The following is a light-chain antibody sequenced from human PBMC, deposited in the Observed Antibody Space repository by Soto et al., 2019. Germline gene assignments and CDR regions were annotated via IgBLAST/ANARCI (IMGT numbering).Light chain of an antibody. CDR3: AAWDDSLNGRV. CDR1: SSNIRSNT. CDR2: RSD. V-gene: IGLV1-44*01. J-gene: IGLJ1*01. Sequence: QSVLTQPPSASGTPGQRVTISCSGSSSNIRSNTVNWYQQLPGTAPRLLMYRSDQRPSGVPDRFSCSKSGTSASLAISGLQSEDEADYYCAAWDDSLNGRVFGTGT.